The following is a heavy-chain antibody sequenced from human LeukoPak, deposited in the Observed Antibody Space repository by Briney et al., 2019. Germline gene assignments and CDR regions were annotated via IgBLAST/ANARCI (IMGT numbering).Heavy chain of an antibody. J-gene: IGHJ3*02. CDR2: IWYDGSNK. CDR1: GFTFSSYG. Sequence: GGSLRLSCAASGFTFSSYGMHWVRQAPGKGLEWVAVIWYDGSNKYYGDSVKGRFTISRDNSRNTLYLQMTSLRAEDTAVYYCARVLWFGEVVKGDAFDIWGQGTMVTVSS. V-gene: IGHV3-33*01. D-gene: IGHD3-10*01. CDR3: ARVLWFGEVVKGDAFDI.